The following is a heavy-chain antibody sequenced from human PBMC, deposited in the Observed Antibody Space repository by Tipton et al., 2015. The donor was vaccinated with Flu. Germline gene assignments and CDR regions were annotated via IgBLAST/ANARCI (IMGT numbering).Heavy chain of an antibody. V-gene: IGHV4-59*01. Sequence: LRLSCTVSGGSISSYYWSWIRQPPGKGLEWIGYIYYSGSTNYNPSLKSRVTISVDTSKNQFSLKLSSVTAADTAVYYCASQGGLPKGHWFDPWGQGTLVTVSS. CDR3: ASQGGLPKGHWFDP. CDR1: GGSISSYY. J-gene: IGHJ5*02. CDR2: IYYSGST. D-gene: IGHD2-15*01.